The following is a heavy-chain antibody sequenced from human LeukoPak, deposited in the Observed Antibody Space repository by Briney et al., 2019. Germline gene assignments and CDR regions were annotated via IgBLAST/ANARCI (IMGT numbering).Heavy chain of an antibody. V-gene: IGHV3-21*01. CDR3: ARGVATILSNYYYMDV. Sequence: GGSLRLSCAASGFTFSSYSMNWVRQAPGKGLEWFSSISSSSSYIYYADSVKGRFTISRDNAKNSLYLQMNSLRAEDTAVYYCARGVATILSNYYYMDVWGKGTTVTVSS. CDR2: ISSSSSYI. J-gene: IGHJ6*03. CDR1: GFTFSSYS. D-gene: IGHD5-12*01.